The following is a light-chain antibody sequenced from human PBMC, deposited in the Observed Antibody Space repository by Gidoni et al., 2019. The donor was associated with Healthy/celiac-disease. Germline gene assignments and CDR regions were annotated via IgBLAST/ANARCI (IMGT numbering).Light chain of an antibody. CDR1: QSVSSSY. V-gene: IGKV3-20*01. CDR2: GAS. CDR3: QQYGSSPT. Sequence: EIVLTQSPGTLSLSPGERATLSCRASQSVSSSYLAWYQQKPGQAPRLLIYGASSRATGIPDRFSGSGSGTDFTLNISRLEPEDFAVYYCQQYGSSPTFXPXTKVDIK. J-gene: IGKJ3*01.